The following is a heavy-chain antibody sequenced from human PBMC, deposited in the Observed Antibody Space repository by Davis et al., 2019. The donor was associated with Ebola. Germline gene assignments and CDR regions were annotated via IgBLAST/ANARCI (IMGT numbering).Heavy chain of an antibody. CDR2: IWYDGSKK. Sequence: GESLKISCAASGFSFNNYAMHWVRQAPGKGLEWVAVIWYDGSKKYSTDSVKGRFTISRDNSKNTLYLEMNSLRAEDTAMYYCARERDNYFDYWGQGTLVTVSS. V-gene: IGHV3-33*01. J-gene: IGHJ4*02. CDR3: ARERDNYFDY. CDR1: GFSFNNYA.